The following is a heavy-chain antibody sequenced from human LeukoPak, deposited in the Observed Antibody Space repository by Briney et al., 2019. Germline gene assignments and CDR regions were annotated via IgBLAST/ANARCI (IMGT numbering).Heavy chain of an antibody. J-gene: IGHJ5*02. CDR3: ASRAIGWYRDANLFDP. CDR2: INSKSDTI. V-gene: IGHV3-48*04. CDR1: GFTFSTYS. D-gene: IGHD6-19*01. Sequence: GGSLRLSCAASGFTFSTYSMNWVRQAPGKGLEWISYINSKSDTIYYADSVKGRFTISRDNAKNSLFLQMNSLRAEDTAVYYCASRAIGWYRDANLFDPWGQGTLVTVSS.